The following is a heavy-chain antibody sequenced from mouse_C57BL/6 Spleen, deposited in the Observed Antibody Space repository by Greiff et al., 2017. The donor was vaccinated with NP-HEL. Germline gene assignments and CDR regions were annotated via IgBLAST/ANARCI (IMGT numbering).Heavy chain of an antibody. J-gene: IGHJ2*01. D-gene: IGHD3-3*01. V-gene: IGHV1-69*01. CDR3: ARGGTENYFDY. CDR1: GYTFTSYW. Sequence: QVQLQQPGAELVMPGASVKLSCKASGYTFTSYWMHWVKQRPGQGLEWIGELDPSDSYTNYNQKFKGKSTLTVDKSSSTAYMQLSSLTSEDSAVYYCARGGTENYFDYWGQGTTLTVSS. CDR2: LDPSDSYT.